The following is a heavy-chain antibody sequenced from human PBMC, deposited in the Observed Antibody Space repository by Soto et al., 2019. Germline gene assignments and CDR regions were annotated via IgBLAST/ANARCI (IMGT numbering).Heavy chain of an antibody. J-gene: IGHJ6*03. CDR1: GGSISSSSYY. CDR2: IYYSGST. CDR3: ARRNYGYYYYYMDV. Sequence: PSETLSLTCTVSGGSISSSSYYWGWIRQPPGKGLEWIGSIYYSGSTYYNPSLKSRVTISVDTSKNQFSLKLSSVTAADTAVYYCARRNYGYYYYYMDVWGKGTTVTV. D-gene: IGHD4-17*01. V-gene: IGHV4-39*01.